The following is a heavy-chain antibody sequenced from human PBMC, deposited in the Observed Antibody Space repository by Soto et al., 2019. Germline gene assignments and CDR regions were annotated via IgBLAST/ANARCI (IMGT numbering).Heavy chain of an antibody. Sequence: QVQLVESGGGVVQPGRSLRLSCTASGFTFSSYTIHWVRQAPGKGLEWVSLIWYDGNNKDYTDSVRGRFTISRDNSKNTVHLQMNCLRAEDTAVYYCARGIVGATGFLDYWGQGTLVTVSS. J-gene: IGHJ4*02. CDR3: ARGIVGATGFLDY. V-gene: IGHV3-33*01. CDR1: GFTFSSYT. CDR2: IWYDGNNK. D-gene: IGHD1-26*01.